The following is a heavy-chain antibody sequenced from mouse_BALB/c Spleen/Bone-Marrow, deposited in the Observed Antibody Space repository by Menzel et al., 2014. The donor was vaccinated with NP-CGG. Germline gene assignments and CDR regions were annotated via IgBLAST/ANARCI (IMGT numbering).Heavy chain of an antibody. Sequence: VQLQQSGAELVKPGASVKLSCTASGFNIXDTYMHWVKQRPEQGLEWIGRIDPTNGNTKYDPKFQGKATITADTSSNTAYLQLSSLTSEDTAVYYCARDSPYAMDYWGQGTSVTVSS. CDR1: GFNIXDTY. J-gene: IGHJ4*01. CDR3: ARDSPYAMDY. CDR2: IDPTNGNT. V-gene: IGHV14-3*02.